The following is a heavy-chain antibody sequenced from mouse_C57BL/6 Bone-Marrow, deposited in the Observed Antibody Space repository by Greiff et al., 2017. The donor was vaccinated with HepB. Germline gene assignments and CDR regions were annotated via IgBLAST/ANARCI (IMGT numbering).Heavy chain of an antibody. D-gene: IGHD3-2*02. Sequence: EVKLMESGEGLVKPGGSLKLSCAASGFTFSSYAMSWVRQTPEKRLEWVAYISSGGDYIYYADTVKGRFTISRDNARNTLYLQMSSLKSEDTAMYYCTRTAQATFAYWGQGTLVTVSA. CDR2: ISSGGDYI. CDR3: TRTAQATFAY. CDR1: GFTFSSYA. V-gene: IGHV5-9-1*02. J-gene: IGHJ3*01.